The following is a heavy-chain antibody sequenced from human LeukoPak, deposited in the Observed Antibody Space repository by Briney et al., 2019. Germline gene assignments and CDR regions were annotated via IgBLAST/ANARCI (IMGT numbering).Heavy chain of an antibody. Sequence: PSETLSLTCTVSGGSISSYYWSWIRRPAGRGLEGIGRIYTSGSTTYNPSLKSRVTMSVDTSKNQFSLKLSSVTAADTAVYYCARDRTFGGVIVHHYWGQGTLVTVSS. D-gene: IGHD3-16*02. CDR3: ARDRTFGGVIVHHY. J-gene: IGHJ4*02. CDR1: GGSISSYY. V-gene: IGHV4-4*07. CDR2: IYTSGST.